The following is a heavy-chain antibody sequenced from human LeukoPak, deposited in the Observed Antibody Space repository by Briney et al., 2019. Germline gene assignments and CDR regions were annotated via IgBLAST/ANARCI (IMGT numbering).Heavy chain of an antibody. Sequence: PSETLSLTCTVSGGSMRSDYWNWLRQPAGKGLEWIGRIYNSWTTKHNPSLKSRVTISVVPSQNQFPTKVTSVTPANTAVYSCARDTAGSFVCWGQGTLVTVSS. CDR3: ARDTAGSFVC. V-gene: IGHV4-4*07. CDR1: GGSMRSDY. J-gene: IGHJ4*02. D-gene: IGHD2-8*02. CDR2: IYNSWTT.